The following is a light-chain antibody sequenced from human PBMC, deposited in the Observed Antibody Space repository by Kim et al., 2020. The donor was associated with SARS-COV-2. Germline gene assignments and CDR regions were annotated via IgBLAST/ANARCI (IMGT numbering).Light chain of an antibody. Sequence: SPWVEATPPSRTRQSGCGRSLCGYQQKPGPAPRRLIYSVSNSGAGIPHRFSSSGSGTDFTLTISRLEPEDFAVYYCQQYGIAPPYTFGQGTKLEI. J-gene: IGKJ2*01. CDR1: QSGCGRS. CDR3: QQYGIAPPYT. CDR2: SVS. V-gene: IGKV3D-20*01.